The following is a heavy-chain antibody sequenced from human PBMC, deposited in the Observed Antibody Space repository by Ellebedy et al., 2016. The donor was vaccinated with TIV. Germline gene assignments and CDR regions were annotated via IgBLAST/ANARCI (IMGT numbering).Heavy chain of an antibody. CDR1: GFTFSSYT. CDR2: FSGRSSYI. J-gene: IGHJ2*01. CDR3: ARKVPDPTTVPPNWYFDL. Sequence: GESLNISCAASGFTFSSYTVNWVRQAPGKGLEWVSSFSGRSSYIYYANSVKGRFAISRDNAKNSLYLQMNSLRAEDTAVYYCARKVPDPTTVPPNWYFDLWGRGTLVTVSS. V-gene: IGHV3-21*01. D-gene: IGHD4-17*01.